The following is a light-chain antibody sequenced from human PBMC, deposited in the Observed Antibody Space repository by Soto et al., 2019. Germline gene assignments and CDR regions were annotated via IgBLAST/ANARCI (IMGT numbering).Light chain of an antibody. Sequence: EIVLTQSPGTLSLSPGERATLSCRASQSVSSSYLAWYQKPGQAPRLLIYGASSRATGIPDRFSGSGSGTDFTLTISRLEPEDFAVYYCQQYVSSLWTFGQGTKVEIK. CDR2: GAS. CDR1: QSVSSSY. CDR3: QQYVSSLWT. J-gene: IGKJ1*01. V-gene: IGKV3-20*01.